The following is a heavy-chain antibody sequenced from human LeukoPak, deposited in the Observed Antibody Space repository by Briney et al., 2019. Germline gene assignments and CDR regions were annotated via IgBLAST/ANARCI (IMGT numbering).Heavy chain of an antibody. CDR3: ARGGSYLSAFDI. V-gene: IGHV3-53*01. J-gene: IGHJ3*02. CDR2: IYSGGST. Sequence: GGSLRLSCAASGFTVSSNYMSWVRQAPGKGLEWVSIIYSGGSTFYADSVKGRFTISRDNSKNTLYLQMNSLGAEDTAVYYCARGGSYLSAFDIWGQGTMVTVSS. D-gene: IGHD1-26*01. CDR1: GFTVSSNY.